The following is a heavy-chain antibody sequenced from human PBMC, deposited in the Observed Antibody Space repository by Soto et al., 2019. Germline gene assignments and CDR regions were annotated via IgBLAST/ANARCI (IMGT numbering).Heavy chain of an antibody. V-gene: IGHV1-2*04. CDR3: ARAPRRYDVWSGYYDPYYYYGMDV. J-gene: IGHJ6*02. CDR2: INPNSGGT. CDR1: GYTFTGYY. Sequence: ASVKVSCKASGYTFTGYYMHWVRQAPGQGLEWMGWINPNSGGTNYAQKFQGWVTMTRDTSISTAYMELSRLRSDDTAVYYCARAPRRYDVWSGYYDPYYYYGMDVWGQGTTVTVAS. D-gene: IGHD3-3*01.